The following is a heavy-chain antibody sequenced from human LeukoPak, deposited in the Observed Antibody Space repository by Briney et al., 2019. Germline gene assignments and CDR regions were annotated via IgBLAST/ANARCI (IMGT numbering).Heavy chain of an antibody. CDR1: GYTFTSYD. J-gene: IGHJ3*02. CDR3: ARAQTGDSSGYPGLLDAFDI. Sequence: ASVKVSCKASGYTFTSYDINWVRQATGQGLEWRGWMNPNSGNTGYAQKFQGRVTITRNTSISTAYMELSSLRSEDTAVYYCARAQTGDSSGYPGLLDAFDIWGQGTMVTVSS. V-gene: IGHV1-8*03. D-gene: IGHD3-22*01. CDR2: MNPNSGNT.